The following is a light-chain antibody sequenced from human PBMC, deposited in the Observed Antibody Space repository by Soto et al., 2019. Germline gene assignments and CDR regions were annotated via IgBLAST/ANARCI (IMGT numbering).Light chain of an antibody. CDR1: QSISTH. J-gene: IGKJ2*01. Sequence: EIQMTQSPSTLSASVGDRVTITCRASQSISTHLAWYQQKPGKAPEILIYDASTLESGVPSRFSGSGSVTKFTLAISSLQPNDLASYYCQQYSSNLYTFGQKTKLQIK. V-gene: IGKV1-5*01. CDR2: DAS. CDR3: QQYSSNLYT.